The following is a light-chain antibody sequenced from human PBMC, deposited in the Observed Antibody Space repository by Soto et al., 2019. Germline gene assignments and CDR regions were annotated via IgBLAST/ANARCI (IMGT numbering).Light chain of an antibody. Sequence: ERVLTKSPGTLSLSPGERATLSCRASQSVSSSYLAWYQQKPGQAPRLLIYGASSRATGIPDRFSGSGSGTDFTLTISRLEPEDFAVYYCQQYGSSPKTFGQGTMVAI. CDR2: GAS. J-gene: IGKJ1*01. CDR1: QSVSSSY. CDR3: QQYGSSPKT. V-gene: IGKV3-20*01.